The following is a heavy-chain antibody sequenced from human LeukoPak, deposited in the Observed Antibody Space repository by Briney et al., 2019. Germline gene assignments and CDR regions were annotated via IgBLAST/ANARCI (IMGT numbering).Heavy chain of an antibody. CDR3: ARGDSSSWYYGYYFDY. D-gene: IGHD6-13*01. CDR2: ISSSSSTI. Sequence: PGGSLRLSCAASGFTFSSYSMNWVRQAPGKGLEWVSYISSSSSTIYYADSVKGRFTISRDSAKNSLYLQMNSLRAEDTAVYYCARGDSSSWYYGYYFDYWGQGTLVTVSS. J-gene: IGHJ4*02. V-gene: IGHV3-48*01. CDR1: GFTFSSYS.